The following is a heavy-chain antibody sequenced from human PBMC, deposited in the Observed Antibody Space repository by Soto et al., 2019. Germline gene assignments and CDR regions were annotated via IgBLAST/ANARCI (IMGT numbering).Heavy chain of an antibody. CDR3: AKEGVRVSSISLYFVDQ. J-gene: IGHJ4*02. CDR2: ISGSGGRT. Sequence: EVQLLDSGGGSVQPGGSLRLSCAASGFSFINYAMHWVRQAPGKGLEWVSAISGSGGRTYYGDSVKGRFTISRDNSKDSLYLHMNRLTAEDTAVYFCAKEGVRVSSISLYFVDQWGQGTLVTVSS. D-gene: IGHD3-10*01. CDR1: GFSFINYA. V-gene: IGHV3-23*01.